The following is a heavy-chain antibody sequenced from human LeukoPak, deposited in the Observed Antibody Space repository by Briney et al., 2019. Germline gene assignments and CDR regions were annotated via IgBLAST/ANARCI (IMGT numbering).Heavy chain of an antibody. J-gene: IGHJ5*02. CDR2: VDANGRTT. CDR3: YCRDDLPA. V-gene: IGHV3-64D*06. D-gene: IGHD5-24*01. Sequence: QPGGSLRLSCSASGFTVTHYAMHWVRQAPGKGLEYVSAVDANGRTTYYADSVKGRFTISRDDSKNTLYLHMSSLGPEDTAIYYCYCRDDLPAWGQGTLVTISS. CDR1: GFTVTHYA.